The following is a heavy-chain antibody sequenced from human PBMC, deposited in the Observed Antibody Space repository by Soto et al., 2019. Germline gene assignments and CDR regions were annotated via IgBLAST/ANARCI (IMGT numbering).Heavy chain of an antibody. Sequence: LSLTCAVYGGSFSGYYWSWIRQPPGKGLEWIGEINHSGSTNYNPSLKSRVTISVDTSKNQFSLKLSSVTAADTAVYYCASNKREMATIDYWGQGTLVTVSS. CDR1: GGSFSGYY. J-gene: IGHJ4*02. V-gene: IGHV4-34*01. D-gene: IGHD5-12*01. CDR3: ASNKREMATIDY. CDR2: INHSGST.